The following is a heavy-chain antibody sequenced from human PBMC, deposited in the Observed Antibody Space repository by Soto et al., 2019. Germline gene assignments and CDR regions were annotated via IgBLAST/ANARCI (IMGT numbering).Heavy chain of an antibody. CDR2: ISSSGTTI. Sequence: GGSLRLSCAASGFIFSDYYMSWIRQAPGKGLEWLSYISSSGTTIYYADSVKGRFTTSRDNAKNSLYLQMNSLRAEDTAVYYCTTDLTAILPWDVWGQGTTVTVSS. J-gene: IGHJ6*02. CDR1: GFIFSDYY. D-gene: IGHD3-9*01. CDR3: TTDLTAILPWDV. V-gene: IGHV3-11*01.